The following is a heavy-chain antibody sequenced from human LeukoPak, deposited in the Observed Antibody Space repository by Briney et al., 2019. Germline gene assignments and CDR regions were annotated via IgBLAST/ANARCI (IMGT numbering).Heavy chain of an antibody. Sequence: GGSLRLSCAASGFTFSTYWMTWVRQAPGKGLEWVADISEDGSGKHYVDSVTGRFTISRDNAKNSLYLQLNSLRADDTAVYYCARDPPYTTGAAFDIWGQGTMVTVSS. J-gene: IGHJ3*02. CDR2: ISEDGSGK. CDR3: ARDPPYTTGAAFDI. D-gene: IGHD1-1*01. CDR1: GFTFSTYW. V-gene: IGHV3-7*01.